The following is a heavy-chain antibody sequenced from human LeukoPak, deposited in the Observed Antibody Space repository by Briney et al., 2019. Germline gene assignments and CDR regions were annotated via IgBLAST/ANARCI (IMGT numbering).Heavy chain of an antibody. CDR1: GFTFSSHS. CDR2: ISSSSSTI. J-gene: IGHJ6*02. CDR3: AREKISYYYGMDV. V-gene: IGHV3-48*01. Sequence: GGSLRLSCAASGFTFSSHSMNWVRQAPGKGLEWVSYISSSSSTIYYADSVKGRFTISRDNAKNSLYLQMNSLRAEDTAVYYCAREKISYYYGMDVWGQGTTVTVSS.